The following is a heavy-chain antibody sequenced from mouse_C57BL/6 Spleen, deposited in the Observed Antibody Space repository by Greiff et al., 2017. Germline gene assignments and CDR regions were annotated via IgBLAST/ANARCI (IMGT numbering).Heavy chain of an antibody. CDR2: ISDGGSYT. CDR1: GFTFSSYA. J-gene: IGHJ1*03. D-gene: IGHD2-4*01. Sequence: EVKLVESGGGLVKPGGSLKLSCAASGFTFSSYAMSWVRQTPEKRLEWVATISDGGSYTYYPDNVKGRFTISRDNAKNNLYLQMSHLKSEDTAMYYCARGLYDYDRSYWYFDVWGTGTTVTVSS. CDR3: ARGLYDYDRSYWYFDV. V-gene: IGHV5-4*03.